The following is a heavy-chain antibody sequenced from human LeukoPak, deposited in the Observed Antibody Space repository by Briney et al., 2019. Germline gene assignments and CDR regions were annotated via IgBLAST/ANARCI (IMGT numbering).Heavy chain of an antibody. Sequence: PGGSLRLSCAASGFTFSSYGMHWVRQAPGQGLEWVAVIWYDGSNKYYADSVKGRFTISRDNSKNTLYLQMNSLRAEDTAVYYCARADLASFMTTTPWGQGTLVTVSS. CDR3: ARADLASFMTTTP. V-gene: IGHV3-33*01. D-gene: IGHD4-17*01. CDR1: GFTFSSYG. CDR2: IWYDGSNK. J-gene: IGHJ4*02.